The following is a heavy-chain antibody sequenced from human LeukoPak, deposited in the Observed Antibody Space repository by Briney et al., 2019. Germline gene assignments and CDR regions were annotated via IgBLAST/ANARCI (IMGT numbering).Heavy chain of an antibody. D-gene: IGHD2-2*01. CDR3: ARARRYCSSTSCYFNWFDP. J-gene: IGHJ5*02. V-gene: IGHV4-34*01. Sequence: SETLSLTCAVYGGSFSGYYWSWIRQPPGKGLEWIGEINHSGSTNYNPSLKSRVTISVDTSKNQSSLKLSSVTAADTAVYYCARARRYCSSTSCYFNWFDPWGQGTLVTVSS. CDR1: GGSFSGYY. CDR2: INHSGST.